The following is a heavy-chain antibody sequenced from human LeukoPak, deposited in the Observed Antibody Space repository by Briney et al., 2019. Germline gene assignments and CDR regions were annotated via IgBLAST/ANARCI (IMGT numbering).Heavy chain of an antibody. CDR1: GGSISSGGYY. CDR3: ARGSTVTTLMSRLGAFDI. J-gene: IGHJ3*02. D-gene: IGHD4-17*01. Sequence: SETLSLTCTVSGGSISSGGYYWSWIRQHPGKGLEWIGYICYSGSTYYNPSLKSRVTISVDTSKNQFSLKLSSVTAADTAVYYCARGSTVTTLMSRLGAFDIWGQGTMVTVSS. V-gene: IGHV4-31*03. CDR2: ICYSGST.